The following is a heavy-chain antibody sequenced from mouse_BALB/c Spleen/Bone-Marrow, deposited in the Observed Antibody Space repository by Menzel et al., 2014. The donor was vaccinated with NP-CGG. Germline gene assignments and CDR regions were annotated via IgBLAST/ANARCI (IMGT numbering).Heavy chain of an antibody. J-gene: IGHJ4*01. D-gene: IGHD2-4*01. CDR3: TTSTMITTDVMDY. CDR1: GYTFTSYW. Sequence: QVQLQQSGAELVKPGASVKLSCKASGYTFTSYWMHWVKLRPGQGFEWIGEINPSNGGTNYNEKFKRKATLAVDKSSYTAYMQLSSLTSEDSAVYYCTTSTMITTDVMDYWGQGTSVTVSS. CDR2: INPSNGGT. V-gene: IGHV1S16*01.